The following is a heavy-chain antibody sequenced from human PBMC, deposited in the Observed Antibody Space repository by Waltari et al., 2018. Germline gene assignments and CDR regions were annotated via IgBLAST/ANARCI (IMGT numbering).Heavy chain of an antibody. CDR2: ISSGSSTI. D-gene: IGHD2-2*01. CDR3: ARGGYCNSTTCHGSSAFDI. Sequence: EVSLVESGGDLVQPGESLRLSCAASGFTFISYSMNWIRQAPGKGVEWLSYISSGSSTIFCGDSVKGRFTISRDNAKNSLYLRMNSLRAEDTAVYYCARGGYCNSTTCHGSSAFDIWGQGTVVTVSS. V-gene: IGHV3-48*01. CDR1: GFTFISYS. J-gene: IGHJ3*02.